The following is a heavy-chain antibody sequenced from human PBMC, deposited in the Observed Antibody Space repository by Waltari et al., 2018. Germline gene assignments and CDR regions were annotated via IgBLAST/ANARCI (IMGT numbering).Heavy chain of an antibody. CDR3: ASSSGYDSPVRSG. Sequence: EVQLVESGGGLVKPGGSLRLSCAASGFTFSSYSMNWVRQAPGKGLEWVSSISSSSSYIYYADSVKGRFTISRDNAKNSLYLQMNSLRAEDTAVYYCASSSGYDSPVRSGWGQGTLVTVSS. D-gene: IGHD5-12*01. J-gene: IGHJ4*02. CDR2: ISSSSSYI. CDR1: GFTFSSYS. V-gene: IGHV3-21*01.